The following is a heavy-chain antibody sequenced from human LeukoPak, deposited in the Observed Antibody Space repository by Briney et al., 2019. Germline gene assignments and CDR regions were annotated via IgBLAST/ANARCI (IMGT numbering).Heavy chain of an antibody. V-gene: IGHV1-8*01. CDR3: ARGYDSSGYYYVTPLPRPRPPDY. CDR2: MNPNSGNR. Sequence: ASVTVSCKASGYTFTIYDINWVRQATGQGMEWMGWMNPNSGNRGYAQKFQGRGTMTRNTSISTAYMALSSLRSEHTAVYSCARGYDSSGYYYVTPLPRPRPPDYWGQGTLVTASS. D-gene: IGHD3-22*01. J-gene: IGHJ4*02. CDR1: GYTFTIYD.